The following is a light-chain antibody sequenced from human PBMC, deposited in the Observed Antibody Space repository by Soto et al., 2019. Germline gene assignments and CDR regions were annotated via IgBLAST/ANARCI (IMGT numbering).Light chain of an antibody. V-gene: IGKV3-15*01. CDR1: QSVSSN. CDR3: QQYNNWPRT. CDR2: GAS. J-gene: IGKJ5*01. Sequence: ELVMTQSPSTLSVSPLERATLSFKASQSVSSNLAWYQQNLGQAPRLLIYGASTRATGIPARFSGSGSGTEFTLTISSLQSEDFAFYYCQQYNNWPRTFGPGTRLEIK.